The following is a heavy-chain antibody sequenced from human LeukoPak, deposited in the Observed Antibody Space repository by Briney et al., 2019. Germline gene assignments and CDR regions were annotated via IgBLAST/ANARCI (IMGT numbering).Heavy chain of an antibody. CDR3: ARSKDILTGYCFDY. V-gene: IGHV4-61*10. CDR1: GGSISSGSHY. CDR2: IYYSGST. J-gene: IGHJ4*02. Sequence: SETLSLTCTVSGGSISSGSHYWSWIRQPAGKGLEWIGYIYYSGSTNYNPSLKSRVTISVDTSKNQFSLKLSSVTAADTAVYYCARSKDILTGYCFDYWGQGTLVTVSS. D-gene: IGHD3-9*01.